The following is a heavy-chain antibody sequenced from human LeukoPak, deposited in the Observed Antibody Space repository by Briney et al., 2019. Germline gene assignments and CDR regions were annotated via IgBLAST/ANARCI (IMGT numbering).Heavy chain of an antibody. CDR3: ARDRLEQQLGMGLLFGGRADDY. D-gene: IGHD6-13*01. CDR2: VKTDGSED. J-gene: IGHJ4*02. Sequence: ETLSLTCTVSGYSISTGYYWDWIRQPPGKGLEWVANVKTDGSEDYYVDSVKGRFTISRDNAKNSLYLQMNSLRAEDTAVYYCARDRLEQQLGMGLLFGGRADDYWGQGTLVTVSS. CDR1: GYSISTGYY. V-gene: IGHV3-7*01.